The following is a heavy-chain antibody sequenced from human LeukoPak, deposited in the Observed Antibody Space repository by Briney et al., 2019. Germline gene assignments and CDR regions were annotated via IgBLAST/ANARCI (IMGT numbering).Heavy chain of an antibody. J-gene: IGHJ5*02. V-gene: IGHV4-59*04. CDR2: ISYSGST. CDR3: AGGIAHNWFDP. D-gene: IGHD2-21*01. CDR1: GGSISSYY. Sequence: PSETLSLTCTVSGGSISSYYWSWIRQPPGKGLEWIGTISYSGSTYYTPSLKSRVTISVDTSKNQFSLKLSSVTAADTAVFYCAGGIAHNWFDPWGQGTLVTVSS.